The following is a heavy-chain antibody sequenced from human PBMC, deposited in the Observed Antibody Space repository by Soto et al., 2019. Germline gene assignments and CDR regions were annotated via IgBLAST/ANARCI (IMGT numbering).Heavy chain of an antibody. CDR1: GYSFTSYW. D-gene: IGHD3-3*01. J-gene: IGHJ4*02. Sequence: PGESLKTSCKGSGYSFTSYWIGWVRQMPGKGLEWMGIIYPGDSDTRYSPSFQGQVTISADKSISTAYLQWSSLKASDTAMYYCARRSPLYYDFWSGPQYYFDYWGQGTLVTVSS. CDR2: IYPGDSDT. CDR3: ARRSPLYYDFWSGPQYYFDY. V-gene: IGHV5-51*01.